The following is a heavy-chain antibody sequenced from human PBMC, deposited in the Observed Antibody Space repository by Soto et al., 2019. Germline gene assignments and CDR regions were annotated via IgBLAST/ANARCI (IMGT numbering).Heavy chain of an antibody. CDR2: IKSKTDGGTT. Sequence: PGGSLRLSCAASGFTFSNAWMNWVRQAPGKGLEWVGRIKSKTDGGTTDYAAPVKGRFTISRDDSKNTLYLQMNSLKTEDTAVYYCTTDPYYYDSSGYYSPDHNQEIDYSGQGTLVTVSS. CDR1: GFTFSNAW. V-gene: IGHV3-15*07. J-gene: IGHJ4*02. D-gene: IGHD3-22*01. CDR3: TTDPYYYDSSGYYSPDHNQEIDY.